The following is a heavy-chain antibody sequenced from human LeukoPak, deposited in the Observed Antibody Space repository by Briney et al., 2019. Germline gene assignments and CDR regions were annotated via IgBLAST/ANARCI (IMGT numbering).Heavy chain of an antibody. J-gene: IGHJ1*01. Sequence: GGSLRLSCAASGFTFSSYGMHWVRQAPGKGLEWVAFIRYDGSNKYYADSVKGRFTISRDNSKNTLYLQMKSLRAEDTAVYYCAKDWGNIVVVPAALEYFQHWGQGTLVTVSS. CDR2: IRYDGSNK. V-gene: IGHV3-30*02. CDR3: AKDWGNIVVVPAALEYFQH. D-gene: IGHD2-2*01. CDR1: GFTFSSYG.